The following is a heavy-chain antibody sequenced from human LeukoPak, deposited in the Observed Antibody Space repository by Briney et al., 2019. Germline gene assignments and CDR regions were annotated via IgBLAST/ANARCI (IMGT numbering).Heavy chain of an antibody. V-gene: IGHV3-48*02. CDR3: ARSMALDL. J-gene: IGHJ5*02. CDR1: GFIFSTSG. D-gene: IGHD6-6*01. Sequence: PGGSPRLSCAASGFIFSTSGMNWVRQAPGKGLEWVSYISDSSTTIYYADSVKGRFTISRDDAENSLFVQMDSLRDEDTAVYYCARSMALDLWGQGTLVTVSS. CDR2: ISDSSTTI.